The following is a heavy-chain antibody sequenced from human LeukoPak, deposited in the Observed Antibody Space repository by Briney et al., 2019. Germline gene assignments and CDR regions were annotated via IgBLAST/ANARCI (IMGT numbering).Heavy chain of an antibody. Sequence: PSETLSLTCTVSGGSISSSSYSWGWIRQPPGKGLEWIGSIYYSGSTYYNPSLKSRVTISVDTSKNQFSLKLSSVTAADTAVYYCASFMVRGVTYFDYWGQGTLVTVSS. V-gene: IGHV4-39*01. CDR3: ASFMVRGVTYFDY. CDR1: GGSISSSSYS. J-gene: IGHJ4*02. CDR2: IYYSGST. D-gene: IGHD3-10*01.